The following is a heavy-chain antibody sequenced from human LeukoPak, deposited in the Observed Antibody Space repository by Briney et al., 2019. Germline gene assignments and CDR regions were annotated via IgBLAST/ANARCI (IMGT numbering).Heavy chain of an antibody. D-gene: IGHD2-15*01. CDR2: INHSGST. CDR1: GGSVSGYY. CDR3: ARGVCSGGGCYGLFNY. J-gene: IGHJ4*01. Sequence: SETLSLTCAVYGGSVSGYYWSWIRQPPGKGVEWIGEINHSGSTNYNPSLKSRVTISVDTSKKQFSLKLSSVTAADTAVYYCARGVCSGGGCYGLFNYWGQEPWSPSPQ. V-gene: IGHV4-34*01.